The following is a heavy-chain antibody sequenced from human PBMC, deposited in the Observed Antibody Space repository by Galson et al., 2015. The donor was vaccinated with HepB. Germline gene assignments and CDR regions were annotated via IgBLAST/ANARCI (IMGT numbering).Heavy chain of an antibody. CDR2: ISSSDSHT. V-gene: IGHV3-11*06. J-gene: IGHJ6*02. CDR3: ARIRISDDDPWSGYSPYYCGLDV. Sequence: SLRLSCAASGFTFSDYHMSWIRQAPGKGLEWVSYISSSDSHTSYAESVEGRFTISRDNAKNSLFLQMNSLRAEDTAVYHCARIRISDDDPWSGYSPYYCGLDVWGQGTTVTVSS. CDR1: GFTFSDYH. D-gene: IGHD3-3*01.